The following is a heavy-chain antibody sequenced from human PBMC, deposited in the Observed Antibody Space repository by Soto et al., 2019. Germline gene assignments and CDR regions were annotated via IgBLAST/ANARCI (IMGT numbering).Heavy chain of an antibody. Sequence: SETLSLTCTVSGGSISSSDYYWSWIRQPPGNGLEWIGYIYYSGTTYYNPSLKSRVTISVDTSKNQFSLKLSSVTAADTAVYYCARDPIYGGNSGWFDPWGQGTLVTVSS. CDR2: IYYSGTT. J-gene: IGHJ5*02. CDR3: ARDPIYGGNSGWFDP. D-gene: IGHD2-21*02. V-gene: IGHV4-30-4*01. CDR1: GGSISSSDYY.